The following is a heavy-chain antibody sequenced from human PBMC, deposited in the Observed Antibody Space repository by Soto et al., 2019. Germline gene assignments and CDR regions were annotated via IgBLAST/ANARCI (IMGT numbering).Heavy chain of an antibody. CDR2: IYYDGST. CDR1: GGSISTYY. V-gene: IGHV4-59*01. D-gene: IGHD7-27*01. J-gene: IGHJ4*02. CDR3: ARRWGTSFDF. Sequence: PWETLSLTCTVSGGSISTYYWSWIRQPPGKGLEWIGYIYYDGSTSYNPSLRSRVTISVDTSKNQFSLKVSSVTAADTAVYYCARRWGTSFDFWGQGTLVTVSS.